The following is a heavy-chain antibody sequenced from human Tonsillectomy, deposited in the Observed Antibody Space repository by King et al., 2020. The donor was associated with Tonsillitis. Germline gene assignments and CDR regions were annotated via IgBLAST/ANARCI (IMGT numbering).Heavy chain of an antibody. CDR1: GGTFSSYA. D-gene: IGHD3-10*01. V-gene: IGHV1-69*01. CDR3: AREGVRGGYFDF. Sequence: QLVQSGAEVKKPGSSVKVSCKASGGTFSSYAINWVRQAPGQGLEWMGAIIPILGRTNYAEKFKGRVTITADESTSTAYMELSILRYEDSAVYYCAREGVRGGYFDFWGQGSLVTVSS. CDR2: IIPILGRT. J-gene: IGHJ4*02.